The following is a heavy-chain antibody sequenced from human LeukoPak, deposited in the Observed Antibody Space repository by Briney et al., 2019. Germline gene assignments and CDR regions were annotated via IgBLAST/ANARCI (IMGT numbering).Heavy chain of an antibody. CDR3: ARFEEMATTSIDY. Sequence: KPGESLKISCKGSGYSFTSYWIGWVRQMPGKGLECMGIIYPGDSDTRYSPSFQGQVTISADKSISTAYLQWSSLKASDTAMYYCARFEEMATTSIDYWGQGTLVTVSS. CDR2: IYPGDSDT. J-gene: IGHJ4*02. D-gene: IGHD5-24*01. CDR1: GYSFTSYW. V-gene: IGHV5-51*01.